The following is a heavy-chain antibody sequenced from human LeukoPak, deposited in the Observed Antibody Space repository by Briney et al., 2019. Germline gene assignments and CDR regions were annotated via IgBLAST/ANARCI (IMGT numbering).Heavy chain of an antibody. CDR2: IYYSGST. CDR1: GGSISSYY. Sequence: SETLSLTCTVSGGSISSYYWSWIRQPPGKGLEWIGYIYYSGSTNYNPSLKSRVTISVDTSKNQFSLKLSSVTAADTAVYYCARAYDSSGYYRGVFDYWGQGTLVTVSS. D-gene: IGHD3-22*01. V-gene: IGHV4-59*12. J-gene: IGHJ4*02. CDR3: ARAYDSSGYYRGVFDY.